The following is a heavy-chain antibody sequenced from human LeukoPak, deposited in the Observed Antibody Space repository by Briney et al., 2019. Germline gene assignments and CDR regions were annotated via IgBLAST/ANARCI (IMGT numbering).Heavy chain of an antibody. CDR2: TYYRSTWYN. J-gene: IGHJ3*02. Sequence: SQTLSLTCAISGDSFSSNSVTWNWIRQSPSRGLEWLGRTYYRSTWYNDYAVSVRGRITVNPDTSKNQFSLQLNSVTPEDTAVYYCARLATNHAFDIWGQGTMVTVSS. CDR3: ARLATNHAFDI. V-gene: IGHV6-1*01. CDR1: GDSFSSNSVT.